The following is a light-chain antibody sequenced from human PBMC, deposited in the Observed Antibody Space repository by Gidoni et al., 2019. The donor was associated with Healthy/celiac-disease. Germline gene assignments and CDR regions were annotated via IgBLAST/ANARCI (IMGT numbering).Light chain of an antibody. Sequence: QSALTQPRSVSASPGQSVTISCTGTSSDVGGYNYVSWYQQHPGKAPKLMIYDVSKRPSGVPGRFSGSKSGNTASLTISGLQAEDEADYYCCSYAGSYVFGTGTKVTVL. CDR2: DVS. J-gene: IGLJ1*01. CDR3: CSYAGSYV. CDR1: SSDVGGYNY. V-gene: IGLV2-11*01.